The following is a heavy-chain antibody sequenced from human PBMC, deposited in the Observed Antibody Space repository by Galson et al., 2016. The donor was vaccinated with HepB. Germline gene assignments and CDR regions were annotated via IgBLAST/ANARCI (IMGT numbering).Heavy chain of an antibody. D-gene: IGHD4-23*01. J-gene: IGHJ4*02. CDR2: INSSGGST. Sequence: SVKVSCKASGHTFNNYYIHWVRKAPGQGLEWMGVINSSGGSTSYAQKFQGRVTMTRDTSTSTVYMELSSLRSVDTAVYACAGEGGRVGRRNSVSLGYWGQGTLVTVS. V-gene: IGHV1-46*02. CDR1: GHTFNNYY. CDR3: AGEGGRVGRRNSVSLGY.